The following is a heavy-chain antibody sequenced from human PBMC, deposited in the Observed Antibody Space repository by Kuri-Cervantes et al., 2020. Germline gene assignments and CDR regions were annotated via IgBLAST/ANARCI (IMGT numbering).Heavy chain of an antibody. J-gene: IGHJ4*02. Sequence: GSLRLSCAVSGGSISSSNWWSWVRQPPGKGLEWIGEIYHSGSTNYNPSLKSRVTISVDKSKNQFSLKLNSVTPEDTAVYYCARAVYGDYGDFDYWGQGTLVTVSS. D-gene: IGHD4-17*01. CDR3: ARAVYGDYGDFDY. V-gene: IGHV4-4*02. CDR1: GGSISSSNW. CDR2: IYHSGST.